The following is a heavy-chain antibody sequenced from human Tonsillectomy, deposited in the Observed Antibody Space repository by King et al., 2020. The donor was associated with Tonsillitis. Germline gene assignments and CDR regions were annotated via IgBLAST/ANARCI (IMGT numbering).Heavy chain of an antibody. CDR2: IYYSGST. CDR1: GGSISSGGYS. V-gene: IGHV4-30-4*07. J-gene: IGHJ5*02. D-gene: IGHD3-22*01. CDR3: ARGAGITMIVVVPNWFDP. Sequence: QLQESGPGLVKPSQTLSLTCAVSGGSISSGGYSWSWIRQPPGKGLEWIGYIYYSGSTYYNPSLKSRVTISVDTSKNPFSLKLSSVTAADTAVYYCARGAGITMIVVVPNWFDPWGQGTLVTVSS.